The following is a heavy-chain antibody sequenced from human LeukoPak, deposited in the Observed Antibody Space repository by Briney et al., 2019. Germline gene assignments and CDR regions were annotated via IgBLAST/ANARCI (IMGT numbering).Heavy chain of an antibody. V-gene: IGHV1-3*01. CDR2: INAGSGNT. CDR3: ARESVEMVFDY. Sequence: ASVKVSCKASGYTFTSYAMHWVRQAPGQRLEWMGWINAGSGNTKYSQKFQGRVTMTRDTSITTVYMELSSLTSEDTAVYYCARESVEMVFDYWGQGTLVTVSS. D-gene: IGHD5-24*01. J-gene: IGHJ4*02. CDR1: GYTFTSYA.